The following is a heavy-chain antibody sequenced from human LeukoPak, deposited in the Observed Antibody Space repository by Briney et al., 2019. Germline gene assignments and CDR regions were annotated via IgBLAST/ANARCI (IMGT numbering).Heavy chain of an antibody. Sequence: GESLKISCKGSGYSFINYWIGWVRQMPGKGLEWMGIIYPGDSRTTYSPSFQGQVTISVDKSITTAYLQWNSLKASDTAMYYCATGRYCSGSIYSSSFDYWGQGTLVTVSS. V-gene: IGHV5-51*01. J-gene: IGHJ4*02. D-gene: IGHD2-15*01. CDR3: ATGRYCSGSIYSSSFDY. CDR1: GYSFINYW. CDR2: IYPGDSRT.